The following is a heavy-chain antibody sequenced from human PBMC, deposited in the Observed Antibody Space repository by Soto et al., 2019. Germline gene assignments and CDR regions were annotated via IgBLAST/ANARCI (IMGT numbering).Heavy chain of an antibody. CDR2: INPSGGST. Sequence: ASVKVSCKASGYTFTSYYMHWVRQAPGQGLEWMGIINPSGGSTSYAQKFQGRVTMTRDTSTSTVYMELSSLRSEDTAVYYCARDNPYYYDSSGYYSNQAHSPHAFDIWGQGTMVT. V-gene: IGHV1-46*01. CDR3: ARDNPYYYDSSGYYSNQAHSPHAFDI. J-gene: IGHJ3*02. CDR1: GYTFTSYY. D-gene: IGHD3-22*01.